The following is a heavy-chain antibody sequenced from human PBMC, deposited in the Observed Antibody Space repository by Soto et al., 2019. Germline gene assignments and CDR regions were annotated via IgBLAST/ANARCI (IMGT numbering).Heavy chain of an antibody. Sequence: QVQLVQSGAEVKKPGSSVKVSCKASGGTFSSYAISWVRQAPGQGLEWMGGIIPIFGTANYAQKFQGRVTITADESTSTAYMELSSLRSEDTAVYYCARADYYDSSGYYANAFDILGQGTTVTVSS. CDR1: GGTFSSYA. J-gene: IGHJ3*02. V-gene: IGHV1-69*01. D-gene: IGHD3-22*01. CDR3: ARADYYDSSGYYANAFDI. CDR2: IIPIFGTA.